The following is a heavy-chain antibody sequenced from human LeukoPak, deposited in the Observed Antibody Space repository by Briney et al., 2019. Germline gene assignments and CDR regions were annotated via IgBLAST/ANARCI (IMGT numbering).Heavy chain of an antibody. CDR2: VNHSGYT. J-gene: IGHJ4*02. CDR3: ARQLYGSDH. Sequence: SETLSLTCGVSGVSFSTYYWSWIRQSPEKGLEWIGEVNHSGYTNYIPSLKSRVTISVDTSKDQFSLKLGSVTAADTAVYYCARQLYGSDHWGQGTLVTVS. V-gene: IGHV4-34*01. D-gene: IGHD4-17*01. CDR1: GVSFSTYY.